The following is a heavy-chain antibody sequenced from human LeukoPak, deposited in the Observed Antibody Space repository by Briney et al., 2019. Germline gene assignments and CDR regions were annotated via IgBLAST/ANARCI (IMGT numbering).Heavy chain of an antibody. CDR2: ISSSSSYI. Sequence: GGSLRLSCAASGFPFSSYSMNWVRQAPGKGLEWVSSISSSSSYIYYADSVKGRFTISRDNAKNSLYLQMNSLRAEDTAVYYCARVSYYGSGTLDYWGQGTLVTVSS. J-gene: IGHJ4*02. V-gene: IGHV3-21*01. CDR3: ARVSYYGSGTLDY. D-gene: IGHD3-10*01. CDR1: GFPFSSYS.